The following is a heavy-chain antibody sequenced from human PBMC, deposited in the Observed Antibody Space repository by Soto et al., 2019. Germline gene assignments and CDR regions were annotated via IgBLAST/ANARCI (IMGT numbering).Heavy chain of an antibody. CDR3: ARVAGIAAAGIFHYYYYMDV. Sequence: SETLSLTCAVYGGSFIGYSWNWIRQPPGKGLEWIGEINHSGSPNYSPSLKSRVTISVDTSKNQFSLKLSSVTAADTAVYYCARVAGIAAAGIFHYYYYMDVWGKGTTVTVSS. J-gene: IGHJ6*03. V-gene: IGHV4-34*01. D-gene: IGHD6-13*01. CDR1: GGSFIGYS. CDR2: INHSGSP.